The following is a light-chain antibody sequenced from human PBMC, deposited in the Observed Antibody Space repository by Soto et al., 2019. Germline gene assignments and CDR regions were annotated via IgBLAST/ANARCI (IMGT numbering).Light chain of an antibody. CDR3: QHYGSLAYP. J-gene: IGKJ2*01. V-gene: IGKV3-20*01. CDR2: GAS. CDR1: QSVGSNY. Sequence: IVLTQSPGTLSLSPGERATLSCRASQSVGSNYLAWYQQKPGQAPRLLIYGASSRATGIPDRFSGSGSGKDFTLTISRLEPEDFAVSLCQHYGSLAYPFGQGTTLEIK.